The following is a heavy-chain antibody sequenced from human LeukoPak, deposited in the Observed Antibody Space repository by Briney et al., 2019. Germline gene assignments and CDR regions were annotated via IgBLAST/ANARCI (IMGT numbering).Heavy chain of an antibody. CDR2: IDSEGISA. J-gene: IGHJ4*02. D-gene: IGHD6-19*01. CDR3: TRGTSVVAGIDF. Sequence: GGSLRPSCGASGFIFSTYWMHWVRQAPGKGLEWVSHIDSEGISATYGDPAKGRFIMSRDNAKNTVYLQMNSLRAEDTGVYYCTRGTSVVAGIDFWGQGTLVTVSS. V-gene: IGHV3-74*01. CDR1: GFIFSTYW.